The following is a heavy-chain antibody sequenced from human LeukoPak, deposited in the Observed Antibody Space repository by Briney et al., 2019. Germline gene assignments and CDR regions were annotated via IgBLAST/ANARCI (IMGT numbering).Heavy chain of an antibody. J-gene: IGHJ2*01. Sequence: PGESLKISCKGSGYSFTSYWISWVRQMPGKGLEWMGRIDPSDSYTNYSPSFQGHVTISADKSISTAYLQWSGLQASDTAMYYCTRLIVVVTGRMYFDLWGRGTLVTVSS. CDR2: IDPSDSYT. V-gene: IGHV5-10-1*01. CDR3: TRLIVVVTGRMYFDL. CDR1: GYSFTSYW. D-gene: IGHD2-21*02.